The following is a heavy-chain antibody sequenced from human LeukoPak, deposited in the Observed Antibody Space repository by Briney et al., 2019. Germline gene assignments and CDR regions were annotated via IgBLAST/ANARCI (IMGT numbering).Heavy chain of an antibody. CDR3: ARDDIWSDSVARPTYYYGSGYIDY. Sequence: GGSLRLSCAASGFNFSSFWMHWVRQVPGKGLMWVSRINSGGSTTTYADSVKGRFTVSRDDAKNTLFLQMTSLGAEDTAVYYCARDDIWSDSVARPTYYYGSGYIDYWGQGTLVTVSS. V-gene: IGHV3-74*01. J-gene: IGHJ4*02. CDR1: GFNFSSFW. CDR2: INSGGSTT. D-gene: IGHD3-10*01.